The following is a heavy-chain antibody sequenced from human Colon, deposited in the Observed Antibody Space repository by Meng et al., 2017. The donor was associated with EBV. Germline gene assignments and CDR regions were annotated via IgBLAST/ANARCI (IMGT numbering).Heavy chain of an antibody. CDR1: GGSVSSGGYY. V-gene: IGHV4-31*03. D-gene: IGHD6-19*01. J-gene: IGHJ4*02. CDR3: ARVSSGWDYFDY. Sequence: QVQPEEPGPGLVKPSQTLSLTCTVSGGSVSSGGYYWTWIRQHPGKGLEWFGHIYYSGSTFYNPSLKRRVIISIDTSKNQFSLNLRSVTAADTAVYYCARVSSGWDYFDYWGQGTLVTVSS. CDR2: IYYSGST.